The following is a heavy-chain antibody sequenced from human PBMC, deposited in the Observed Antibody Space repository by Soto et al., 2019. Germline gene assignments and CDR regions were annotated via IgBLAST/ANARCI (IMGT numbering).Heavy chain of an antibody. J-gene: IGHJ6*03. CDR2: MNPNSGNT. Sequence: QVQLVQSGAEVKKPGASVKVSCKASGYTFTSYDINWVRQATGQGLEWMGWMNPNSGNTGYAQKFQGRVTMTRNTSISTAYMELSSLRSEDTAVYYCARAAPPTDCSGGSCYLYYYYYMDVWGKGTTVTVSS. CDR1: GYTFTSYD. CDR3: ARAAPPTDCSGGSCYLYYYYYMDV. V-gene: IGHV1-8*01. D-gene: IGHD2-15*01.